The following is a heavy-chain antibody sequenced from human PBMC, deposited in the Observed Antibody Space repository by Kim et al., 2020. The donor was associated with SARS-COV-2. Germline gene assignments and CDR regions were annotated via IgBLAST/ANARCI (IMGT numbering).Heavy chain of an antibody. D-gene: IGHD3-22*01. V-gene: IGHV3-33*05. CDR3: ARGEYYDSSGPSLDY. Sequence: GGSLRLSCAASGFTFSSYGMHWVRQAPGKGLEWVAVISYDGSNKYYADSVKGRFTISRDNSKNTLYLQMNSLRAEDTAVYYCARGEYYDSSGPSLDYWGQGTLVTVSS. CDR2: ISYDGSNK. CDR1: GFTFSSYG. J-gene: IGHJ4*02.